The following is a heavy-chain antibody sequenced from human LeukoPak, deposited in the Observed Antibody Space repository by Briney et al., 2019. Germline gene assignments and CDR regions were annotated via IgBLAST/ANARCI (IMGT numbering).Heavy chain of an antibody. CDR1: GYTFSTYA. Sequence: ASVKVSFKASGYTFSTYAISWVRLAPGQGLEWMGWISVYNGDAKYPQKFQGRVTMSTDTSTGTAYMELRSLRSDDTAVYYCARYAQDSNGWYYFDYWGQGTLVTVSS. D-gene: IGHD6-19*01. CDR3: ARYAQDSNGWYYFDY. CDR2: ISVYNGDA. V-gene: IGHV1-18*01. J-gene: IGHJ4*02.